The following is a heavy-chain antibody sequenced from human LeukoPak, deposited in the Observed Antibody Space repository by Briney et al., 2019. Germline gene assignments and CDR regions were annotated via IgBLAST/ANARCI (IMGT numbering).Heavy chain of an antibody. V-gene: IGHV4-4*07. CDR2: IYTSGST. D-gene: IGHD3-9*01. J-gene: IGHJ6*03. CDR1: GGSISSYY. CDR3: ARVGYDILTGYYSAYYYYYMDV. Sequence: SETLSLTCTVSGGSISSYYWSWLRQPAGKGLEWFGRIYTSGSTNYNPSLKSRVTMSVDTSKNQFSLKLSSVTAADTAVYYCARVGYDILTGYYSAYYYYYMDVWGKGTTVTVSS.